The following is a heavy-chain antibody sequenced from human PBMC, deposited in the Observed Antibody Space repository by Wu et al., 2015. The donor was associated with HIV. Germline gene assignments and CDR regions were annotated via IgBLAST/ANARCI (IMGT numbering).Heavy chain of an antibody. CDR1: GDTLSRFA. CDR2: INPNSGDT. CDR3: ARDWQYQVTFGDYYMDI. J-gene: IGHJ6*03. V-gene: IGHV1-2*02. D-gene: IGHD3-3*01. Sequence: QVQLVQSGAEVKKPGSSVKVSCKASGDTLSRFAISWVRQAPGQGLEWMGGINPNSGDTKFAQTFKDRVTMTRDTSTTTVNLVLANLRHNDTATYYCARDWQYQVTFGDYYMDIWGNGTTVIVSS.